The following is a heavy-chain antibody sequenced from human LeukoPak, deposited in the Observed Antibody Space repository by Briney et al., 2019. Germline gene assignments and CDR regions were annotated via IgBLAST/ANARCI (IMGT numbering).Heavy chain of an antibody. Sequence: GRFTISRDNAKNSLYLQMNSLRAEDTAVYYCARAKGIAVAGLDYWGQGTLVTVSS. J-gene: IGHJ4*02. D-gene: IGHD6-19*01. CDR3: ARAKGIAVAGLDY. V-gene: IGHV3-11*06.